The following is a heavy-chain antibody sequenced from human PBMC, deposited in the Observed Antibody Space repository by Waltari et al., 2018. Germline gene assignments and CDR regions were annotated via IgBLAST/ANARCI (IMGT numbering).Heavy chain of an antibody. J-gene: IGHJ6*02. CDR2: IHWNSDFI. D-gene: IGHD3-16*01. V-gene: IGHV3-9*01. CDR1: GFKFDDYG. Sequence: EVQLVESGGGLAQPGRSLRLSCAASGFKFDDYGLHWVRQAPGKGLEWVSGIHWNSDFIGYGDSVKGRFTTSRDNAKNSLYLQMNSLRSDDTALYYCVRGAGAYFSMNGLDVWGPGATVTVSS. CDR3: VRGAGAYFSMNGLDV.